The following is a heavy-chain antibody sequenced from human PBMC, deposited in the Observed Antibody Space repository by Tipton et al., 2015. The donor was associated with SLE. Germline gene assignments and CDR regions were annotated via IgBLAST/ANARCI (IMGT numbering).Heavy chain of an antibody. Sequence: SLRLSCAASGFTFSDYWMTWVRQAPGKGLEWVANVKQDGSQKYYVDSVKGRFTISRDNAKNSLYLQMNSLRADDTAVYYCARDSIYSGYEPANFDHWGQGTLATVSS. CDR3: ARDSIYSGYEPANFDH. J-gene: IGHJ4*02. D-gene: IGHD5-12*01. CDR2: VKQDGSQK. V-gene: IGHV3-7*01. CDR1: GFTFSDYW.